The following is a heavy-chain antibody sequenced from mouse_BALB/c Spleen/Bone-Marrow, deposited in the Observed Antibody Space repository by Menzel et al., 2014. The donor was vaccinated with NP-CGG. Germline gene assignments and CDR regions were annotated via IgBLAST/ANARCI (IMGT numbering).Heavy chain of an antibody. D-gene: IGHD2-4*01. CDR1: GDIFTSYY. J-gene: IGHJ1*01. CDR2: INPNNSGT. CDR3: ARGRYDSDGWYFDV. V-gene: IGHV1-53*01. Sequence: VQLQQSGAEMVKPGASVKLSCKASGDIFTSYYMYWVKQRPGQGLEWIGGINPNNSGTNFNEKFKSEATLTVDKSSSTAYRELSSLTSEDSAVYYCARGRYDSDGWYFDVWGAGTTVTVSS.